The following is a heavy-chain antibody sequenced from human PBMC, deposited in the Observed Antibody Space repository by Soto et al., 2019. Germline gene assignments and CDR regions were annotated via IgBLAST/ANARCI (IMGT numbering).Heavy chain of an antibody. D-gene: IGHD5-18*01. J-gene: IGHJ5*02. CDR1: GYTFTNND. Sequence: ASVKVSCKASGYTFTNNDVAWVRQATGQGLEWMGWMNPGSGDTGYAQKFQGRVTMTRNISIATAYMELSSLRSEDTAIYYCARMASFGSLNWFDPWGQGTLVTVSS. V-gene: IGHV1-8*01. CDR2: MNPGSGDT. CDR3: ARMASFGSLNWFDP.